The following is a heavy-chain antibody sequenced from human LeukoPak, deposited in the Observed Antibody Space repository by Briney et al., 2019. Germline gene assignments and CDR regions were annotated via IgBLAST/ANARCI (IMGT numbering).Heavy chain of an antibody. CDR1: GFNFSIYS. CDR2: ITRSSTTI. Sequence: GGSLRLSCAASGFNFSIYSMNWVRQAPGKGLEWVSYITRSSTTIYYADSVKGRFTISRDNAKNSLYLQMNSLRAEDTAVYYCARVSRGSGPRHLDYWGQGTLVTVSS. D-gene: IGHD3-10*01. J-gene: IGHJ4*02. V-gene: IGHV3-48*01. CDR3: ARVSRGSGPRHLDY.